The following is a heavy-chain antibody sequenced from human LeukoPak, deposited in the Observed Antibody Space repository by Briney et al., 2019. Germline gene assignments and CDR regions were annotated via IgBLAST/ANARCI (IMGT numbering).Heavy chain of an antibody. V-gene: IGHV3-30*02. CDR2: IRYDGSNK. CDR1: GFTFSSYG. CDR3: ARPPFTSGSSPYFDY. D-gene: IGHD1-26*01. Sequence: GGSLRLSCTASGFTFSSYGMHWVRQAPGKGLEWVAFIRYDGSNKYYADSVKGRFTISRDNSKNTLYLQMNSLRAEDTAVYYCARPPFTSGSSPYFDYWGQGTLVTVSS. J-gene: IGHJ4*02.